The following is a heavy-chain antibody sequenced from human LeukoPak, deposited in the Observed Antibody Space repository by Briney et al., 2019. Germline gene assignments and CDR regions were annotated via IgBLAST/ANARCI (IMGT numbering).Heavy chain of an antibody. V-gene: IGHV3-7*03. Sequence: GGSLRLSCAASGFTFSNYGMSWLRQAPGKGLEWVANIKQDGSEKYYVDSVEGRFTISRDNAKNSLYLQMNSLRAEDTAVYYCAKYSDYDLNYWGQGTLVTVSS. CDR3: AKYSDYDLNY. J-gene: IGHJ4*02. D-gene: IGHD5-12*01. CDR2: IKQDGSEK. CDR1: GFTFSNYG.